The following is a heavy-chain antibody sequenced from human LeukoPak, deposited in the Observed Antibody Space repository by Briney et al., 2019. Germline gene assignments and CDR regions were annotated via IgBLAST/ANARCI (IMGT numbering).Heavy chain of an antibody. D-gene: IGHD2-8*01. CDR1: GGSISSYY. CDR2: INHSGTT. Sequence: SETLSLTCTVSGGSISSYYWSWIRQPPGKGLEWIGSINHSGTTYYNPSLKSRVTISVDPSKNQFSLKLRSVTAADTAFYYCARDNVPGYFDYWGQGALVTVSS. V-gene: IGHV4-38-2*02. CDR3: ARDNVPGYFDY. J-gene: IGHJ4*02.